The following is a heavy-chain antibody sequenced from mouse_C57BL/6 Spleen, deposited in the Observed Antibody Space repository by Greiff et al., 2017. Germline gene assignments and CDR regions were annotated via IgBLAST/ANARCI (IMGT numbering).Heavy chain of an antibody. Sequence: VKVVESGPGLVQPSQSLSITCTVSGFSLTSYGVHWVRQSPGKGLEWLGVIWSGGSTDYNAAFISRLSISKDNSKSQVFFKMNSLQADDTAIYYCARWGTTVVARGYFDVWGTGTTVTVSS. V-gene: IGHV2-2*01. CDR2: IWSGGST. CDR3: ARWGTTVVARGYFDV. CDR1: GFSLTSYG. D-gene: IGHD1-1*01. J-gene: IGHJ1*03.